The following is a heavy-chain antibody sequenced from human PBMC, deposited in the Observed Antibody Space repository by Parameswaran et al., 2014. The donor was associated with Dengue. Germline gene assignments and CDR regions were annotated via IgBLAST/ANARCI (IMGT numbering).Heavy chain of an antibody. CDR2: INHSGST. Sequence: RWIRQPPGKGLEWIGEINHSGSTNYNPSLKSRVTISVDTSKNQFSLKLSSVTAADTAVYYCARDRYSYGFYYYGMDVWGQGTTVTVSS. CDR3: ARDRYSYGFYYYGMDV. V-gene: IGHV4-34*01. J-gene: IGHJ6*02. D-gene: IGHD5-18*01.